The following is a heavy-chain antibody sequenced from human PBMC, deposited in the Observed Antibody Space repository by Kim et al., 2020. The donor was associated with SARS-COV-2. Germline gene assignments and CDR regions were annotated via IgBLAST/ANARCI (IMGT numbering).Heavy chain of an antibody. CDR3: ARGNIAVAGKMVY. J-gene: IGHJ4*02. D-gene: IGHD6-19*01. CDR2: INSDGSST. CDR1: GFTFSSYW. Sequence: GGSLRLSCAASGFTFSSYWMHWVRQAPGKGLVWVSRINSDGSSTSYADSVKGRFTISRDNAKNTLYLQMNSLRAEDTAVYYCARGNIAVAGKMVYWGQGTLVTVSS. V-gene: IGHV3-74*01.